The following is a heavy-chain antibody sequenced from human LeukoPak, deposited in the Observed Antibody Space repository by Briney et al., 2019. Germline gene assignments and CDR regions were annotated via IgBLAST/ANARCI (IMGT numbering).Heavy chain of an antibody. V-gene: IGHV4-30-2*01. J-gene: IGHJ4*02. CDR1: GGSICSGGYS. CDR2: IYHSGST. Sequence: SETLSLTCAVSGGSICSGGYSWSWIRQPPGKGLEWIGYIYHSGSTYYNPSLKRRVTISVDRSKNQFSLKLSSVTAADTAVYYCARGPFDYWGQGTLVTVSS. CDR3: ARGPFDY.